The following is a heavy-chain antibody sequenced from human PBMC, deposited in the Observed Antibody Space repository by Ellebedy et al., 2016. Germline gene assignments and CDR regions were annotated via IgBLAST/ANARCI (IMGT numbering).Heavy chain of an antibody. Sequence: GGSLRLXXAASGFTFSSYAMSWVRQAPGKGLEWVSAISGSGGSTYYADSVKGRFTISRDNSKNTLYLQMNSLRAEDTAVYYCARDTFLRYFDSNVWGSYRSGFDYWGQGTLVTVSS. CDR3: ARDTFLRYFDSNVWGSYRSGFDY. D-gene: IGHD3-16*02. CDR1: GFTFSSYA. CDR2: ISGSGGST. J-gene: IGHJ4*02. V-gene: IGHV3-23*01.